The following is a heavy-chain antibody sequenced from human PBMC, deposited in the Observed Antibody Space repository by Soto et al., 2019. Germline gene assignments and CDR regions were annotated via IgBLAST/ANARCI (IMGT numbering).Heavy chain of an antibody. Sequence: QVQLVQSGAEVKKPGSSVKVSCKASGGTFSSYAISWVRQAPGQGLEWMGGIIPIFGTANYAQKFQGRVTITADKSTSTAYMELSSLRSEDTAVYYCSRGELIMATSGYRPYIYYFDYWGQGTLVTVSS. CDR3: SRGELIMATSGYRPYIYYFDY. CDR1: GGTFSSYA. V-gene: IGHV1-69*06. CDR2: IIPIFGTA. J-gene: IGHJ4*02. D-gene: IGHD5-12*01.